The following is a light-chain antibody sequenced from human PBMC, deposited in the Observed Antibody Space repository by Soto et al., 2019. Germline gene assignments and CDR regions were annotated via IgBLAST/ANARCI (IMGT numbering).Light chain of an antibody. Sequence: EIVLTQSPATLSLSPGERATLSSRASQSVSSYLAWYQQKPGQAPRLLIYDASNRATGIPARFSGSGSGTDFTLTISSLEPEDFAVYYCHQRSNWLTFGGGTTVEIK. V-gene: IGKV3-11*01. J-gene: IGKJ4*01. CDR2: DAS. CDR3: HQRSNWLT. CDR1: QSVSSY.